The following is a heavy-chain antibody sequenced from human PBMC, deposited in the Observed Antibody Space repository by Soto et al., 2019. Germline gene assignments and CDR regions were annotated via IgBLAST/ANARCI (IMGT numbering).Heavy chain of an antibody. D-gene: IGHD1-1*01. CDR2: ISWNSGST. CDR3: ASDTDSDTWNDPFDY. V-gene: IGHV3-9*01. Sequence: DVQLVESGGGLVQPGRSLRLSCAASGFIFDDFAMHWVRQAPGKGLEWVSGISWNSGSTDYAASVKGRFIISRDNARNSLYLQMNSLRPEETALYDCASDTDSDTWNDPFDYWGQGALFIVS. J-gene: IGHJ4*02. CDR1: GFIFDDFA.